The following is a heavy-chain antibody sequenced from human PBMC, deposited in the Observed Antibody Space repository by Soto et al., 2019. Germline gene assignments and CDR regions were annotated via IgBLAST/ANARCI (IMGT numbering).Heavy chain of an antibody. D-gene: IGHD6-19*01. J-gene: IGHJ6*03. V-gene: IGHV1-18*01. CDR2: SSAYNGDT. Sequence: QDQLVQSGGEVKKPGASVKVSCKASGYSFTNYGITWVRQAPGQGFEWMGWSSAYNGDTNYAQKLQGRVTMTTDASKSKAYLELRSMRSDDTAVYYCAKNRGVPPPVAGHTHYYYYMDVWGKGTTVTISS. CDR1: GYSFTNYG. CDR3: AKNRGVPPPVAGHTHYYYYMDV.